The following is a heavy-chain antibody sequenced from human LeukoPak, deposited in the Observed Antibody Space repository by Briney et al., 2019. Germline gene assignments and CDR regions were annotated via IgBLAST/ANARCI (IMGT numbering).Heavy chain of an antibody. V-gene: IGHV1-18*01. CDR3: ARVVGGSYYSANCFDY. CDR1: GYTFTSYG. CDR2: ISAYNGNT. D-gene: IGHD1-26*01. Sequence: ASVKVSCKASGYTFTSYGISWVRQAPGQGLEWMGWISAYNGNTNYAQKLQGRVTMTTDTSTSTVYMELRGLRSDDTAVYYCARVVGGSYYSANCFDYWGQGTLVTVSS. J-gene: IGHJ4*02.